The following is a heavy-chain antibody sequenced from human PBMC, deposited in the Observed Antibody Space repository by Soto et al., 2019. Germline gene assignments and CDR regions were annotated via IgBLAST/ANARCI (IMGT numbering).Heavy chain of an antibody. V-gene: IGHV3-48*03. J-gene: IGHJ4*02. Sequence: GGSLRLSCAASGFTFSGFELHWVRQAPGKGLEWISYISSSGSTAYYASSVEGRFTISRDNANNSVYLQMDSLRAEDTALYYCTRAAWFPYLSFYWGQGALVTVSS. D-gene: IGHD3-10*01. CDR2: ISSSGSTA. CDR1: GFTFSGFE. CDR3: TRAAWFPYLSFY.